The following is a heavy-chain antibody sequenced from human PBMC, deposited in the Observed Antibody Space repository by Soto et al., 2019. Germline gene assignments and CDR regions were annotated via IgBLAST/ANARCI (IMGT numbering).Heavy chain of an antibody. CDR3: TRDQGGSYDSWFDP. D-gene: IGHD1-26*01. CDR2: ISSGSDYI. V-gene: IGHV3-21*06. J-gene: IGHJ5*02. CDR1: FSMYS. Sequence: GGSLRLSCNFSFSMYSMDWVRQAPGKGLEWVASISSGSDYIKYADSVKGRFTISRDNTKNSVSLQMSSLRVEDTAMYYCTRDQGGSYDSWFDPWGRGTQVTVSS.